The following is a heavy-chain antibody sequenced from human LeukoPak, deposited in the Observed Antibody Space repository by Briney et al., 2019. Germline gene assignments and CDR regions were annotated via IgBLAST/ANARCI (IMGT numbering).Heavy chain of an antibody. CDR1: GFTFSSYA. V-gene: IGHV3-30*04. CDR2: ISYDGSNK. Sequence: GGSLRLSCAASGFTFSSYAMHWVRQAPGKGLEWVAVISYDGSNKYYADSVKGRFTISRDNSKNTLYLQMNSLRTEDTAVYYCARNAELPGALDIWGQGTMVTVSS. J-gene: IGHJ3*02. D-gene: IGHD1-26*01. CDR3: ARNAELPGALDI.